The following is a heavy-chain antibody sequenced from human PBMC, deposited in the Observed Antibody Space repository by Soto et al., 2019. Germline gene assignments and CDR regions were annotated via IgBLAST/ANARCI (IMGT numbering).Heavy chain of an antibody. J-gene: IGHJ6*02. D-gene: IGHD3-10*01. V-gene: IGHV3-13*01. Sequence: GGSLRLSCAASGFTFSSYDMHWVRQATGKGLEWVSAIGTAGDTYYPGTMKGRFTISRENAKNSLYHQMNSLRAEDTAVYYCARGVTTDPKGEFYYGMDVWGQGNTVTVCS. CDR1: GFTFSSYD. CDR2: IGTAGDT. CDR3: ARGVTTDPKGEFYYGMDV.